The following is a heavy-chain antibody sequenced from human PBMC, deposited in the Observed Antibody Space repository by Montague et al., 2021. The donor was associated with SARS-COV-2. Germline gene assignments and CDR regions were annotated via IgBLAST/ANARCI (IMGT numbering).Heavy chain of an antibody. CDR3: ARRVAFTIVGVVTIPGYMDV. CDR1: GGSFSGYY. D-gene: IGHD3-3*01. V-gene: IGHV4-34*01. J-gene: IGHJ6*03. Sequence: SETLSLTCAVYGGSFSGYYWSWIRQPPGKGLEWIGEINHSGSTNYNPSLKSRVTISVDTSKNQFSLKLSSVTAADTAVYYCARRVAFTIVGVVTIPGYMDVWGKGTTVTVSS. CDR2: INHSGST.